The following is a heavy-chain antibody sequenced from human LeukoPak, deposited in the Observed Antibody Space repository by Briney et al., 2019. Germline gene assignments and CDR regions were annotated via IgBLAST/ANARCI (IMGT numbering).Heavy chain of an antibody. CDR3: ARDLAYCGGDCPFNWFDP. J-gene: IGHJ5*02. V-gene: IGHV4-4*07. D-gene: IGHD2-21*02. CDR2: IYTSGST. CDR1: GGSISSYY. Sequence: SETLSLTCTVSGGSISSYYWSWIREPAGKGLEWIGRIYTSGSTNYNPSLKSRVTISVDKSKNQFSLKLSSVTAADTAVYYCARDLAYCGGDCPFNWFDPWGQGTLVTVSS.